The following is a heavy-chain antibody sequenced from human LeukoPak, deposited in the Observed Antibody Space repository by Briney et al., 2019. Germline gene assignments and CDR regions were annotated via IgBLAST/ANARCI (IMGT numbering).Heavy chain of an antibody. CDR2: IYHSGST. V-gene: IGHV4-38-2*02. CDR3: ARDAFKSRYYYYMDV. D-gene: IGHD3-16*01. CDR1: GYSISSGYY. Sequence: SETLSPTCTVSGYSISSGYYWGWIRQPPGKGLEWVGSIYHSGSTYYNPSLKSRVTISVDTSKNQFSLKLSSVTAADTAVYYCARDAFKSRYYYYMDVWGKGTTVTVSS. J-gene: IGHJ6*03.